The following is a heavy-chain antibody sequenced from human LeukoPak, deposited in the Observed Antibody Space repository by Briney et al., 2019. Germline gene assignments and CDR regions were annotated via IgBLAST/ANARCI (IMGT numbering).Heavy chain of an antibody. CDR2: IKRDGSEK. J-gene: IGHJ4*02. D-gene: IGHD3-10*01. CDR3: AGLDNGSDY. Sequence: GGSLRLSCAASGFTFDDYGMSWVRQAPGKGLEWVANIKRDGSEKSYVDSVRGRFTISRDNAKNSLYLQMNSLRAEDTAVYYCAGLDNGSDYWGQGTLVTVSS. CDR1: GFTFDDYG. V-gene: IGHV3-7*01.